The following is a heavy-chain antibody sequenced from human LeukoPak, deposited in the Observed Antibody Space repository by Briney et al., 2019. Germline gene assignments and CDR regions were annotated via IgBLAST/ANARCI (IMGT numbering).Heavy chain of an antibody. CDR1: GFTFSSFW. J-gene: IGHJ5*02. D-gene: IGHD3-9*01. CDR3: ARDYTGYFP. V-gene: IGHV3-7*03. CDR2: IKTDGSEK. Sequence: PGGSLRLSCAASGFTFSSFWMNWVRQAPGKGLEWVANIKTDGSEKYYVDSVKGRFTISRDNAKNSLYLQMNSLRAEDTAVYYCARDYTGYFPWGQGTLVIVSS.